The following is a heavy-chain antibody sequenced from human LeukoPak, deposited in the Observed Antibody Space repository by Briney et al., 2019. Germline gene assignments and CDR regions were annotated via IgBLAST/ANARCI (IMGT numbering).Heavy chain of an antibody. CDR2: ISGSGGST. CDR3: ARDSGSGLYYYYGMDV. J-gene: IGHJ6*02. CDR1: GFTFSSYA. V-gene: IGHV3-23*01. Sequence: GGSLRLSCAASGFTFSSYAMSWVRQAPGKGLEWVSAISGSGGSTYCAVSVKGRFTISRDNSKNTLYLQMNSLRADDTAMYYCARDSGSGLYYYYGMDVWGQGTTVTVSS.